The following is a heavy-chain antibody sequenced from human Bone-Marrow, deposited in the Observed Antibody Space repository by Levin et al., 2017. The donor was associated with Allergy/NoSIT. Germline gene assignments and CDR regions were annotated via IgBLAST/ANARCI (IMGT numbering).Heavy chain of an antibody. J-gene: IGHJ3*02. CDR1: GYSFTSYW. CDR2: IYPDDSDT. Sequence: GESLKISCKASGYSFTSYWIGWVRQMPGKGLEWMGIIYPDDSDTKYRPAFQGQVTISADNSITTAYLQLNSLRISDSAMYFCATARGDVWARAVDIWGQGTKVTVSS. D-gene: IGHD3-16*01. V-gene: IGHV5-51*01. CDR3: ATARGDVWARAVDI.